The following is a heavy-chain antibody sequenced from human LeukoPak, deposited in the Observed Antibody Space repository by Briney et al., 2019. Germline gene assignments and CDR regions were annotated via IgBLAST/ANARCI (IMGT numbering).Heavy chain of an antibody. CDR3: ARDRRVTIFGVVITYYYYYMDV. CDR1: GGSFSGYY. D-gene: IGHD3-3*01. J-gene: IGHJ6*03. CDR2: INHSGST. Sequence: PSETLSLTCAVYGGSFSGYYWSWIRQPPGKGLEWIGEINHSGSTNYNPSLKSRVTISVDTSKNQFSLKLSSVTAADTAVYYCARDRRVTIFGVVITYYYYYMDVWGKGTTVTVSS. V-gene: IGHV4-34*01.